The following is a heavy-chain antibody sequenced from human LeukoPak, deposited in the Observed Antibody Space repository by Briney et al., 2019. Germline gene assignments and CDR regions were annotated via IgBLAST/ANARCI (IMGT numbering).Heavy chain of an antibody. CDR3: ARDSGSQELVHYMDV. CDR2: IYYSGST. J-gene: IGHJ6*03. CDR1: GGSFSGYY. V-gene: IGHV4-59*12. D-gene: IGHD1-7*01. Sequence: SETLSLTCAVYGGSFSGYYWSWIRQPPGKGLEWIGYIYYSGSTNYNPSLKSRVTISVDRSKNQFSLKLSSVTAADTAVYYCARDSGSQELVHYMDVWGKGTTVTVSS.